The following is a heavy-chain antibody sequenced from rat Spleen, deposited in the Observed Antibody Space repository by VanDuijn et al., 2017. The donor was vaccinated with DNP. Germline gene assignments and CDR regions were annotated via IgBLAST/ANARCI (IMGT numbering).Heavy chain of an antibody. V-gene: IGHV3-1*01. CDR3: VRWTRYFDY. Sequence: EVQLQESGPGLVKPSQSLSLTCSVTGYSITSNYWGWIRKFPGNKMEWIGHISYSGYTSYNPSLKSRISITRDTSKNQFFLQVNSITTEDTATYYCVRWTRYFDYWGQGVMVTVSS. D-gene: IGHD1-7*01. CDR1: GYSITSNY. CDR2: ISYSGYT. J-gene: IGHJ2*01.